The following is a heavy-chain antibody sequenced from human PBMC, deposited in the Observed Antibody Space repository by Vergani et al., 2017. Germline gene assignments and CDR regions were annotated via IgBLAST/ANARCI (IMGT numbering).Heavy chain of an antibody. D-gene: IGHD2-15*01. J-gene: IGHJ6*02. V-gene: IGHV1-69*18. CDR2: IIPIFGTA. CDR1: GGTFSSYA. Sequence: QVQLVQSGAEVKKPGSSVKVSCKASGGTFSSYAISWVRQAPGQGLEWMGRIIPIFGTATYAQKFQGRVTITADESTSTAYMELSSLRFEDTAVYYCARGSSDYYYYGMDVWGQGTTVTVSS. CDR3: ARGSSDYYYYGMDV.